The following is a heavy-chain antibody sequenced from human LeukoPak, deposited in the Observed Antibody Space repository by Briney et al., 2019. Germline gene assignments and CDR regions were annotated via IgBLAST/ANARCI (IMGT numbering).Heavy chain of an antibody. CDR2: IIPIFGTA. CDR3: ASDQHDSSGLGDY. V-gene: IGHV1-69*13. J-gene: IGHJ4*02. D-gene: IGHD3-22*01. CDR1: GGTFSSYA. Sequence: ASVKVSCKASGGTFSSYAISWVRQAPGQGLEWMGGIIPIFGTANYAQKFQGRVTITADESTSTAYMELSSLRSEDTAVYYCASDQHDSSGLGDYWGQGTLVTVSS.